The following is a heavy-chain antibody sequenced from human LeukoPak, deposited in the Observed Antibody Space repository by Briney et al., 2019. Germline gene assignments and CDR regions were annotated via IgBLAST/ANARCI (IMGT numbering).Heavy chain of an antibody. J-gene: IGHJ4*02. Sequence: GGSLRLSCAASGFSFSSYWMHWVRQAPGTGLVWVSRIKSDGTTTNYADFVKGRFTISRDNPKNTLYLQMNSLRAEDTAVYFCARDFTSSWSPGYWGQGTVVTVSS. V-gene: IGHV3-74*01. CDR3: ARDFTSSWSPGY. D-gene: IGHD6-19*01. CDR1: GFSFSSYW. CDR2: IKSDGTTT.